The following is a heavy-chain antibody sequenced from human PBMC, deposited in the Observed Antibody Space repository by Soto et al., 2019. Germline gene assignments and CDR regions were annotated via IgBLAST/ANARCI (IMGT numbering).Heavy chain of an antibody. D-gene: IGHD2-2*01. CDR3: TRYTYTSRYSYFGMDV. CDR2: IRSKAYGETT. Sequence: GGSLRLSCTCFGFTFGDYAISWSRQAPGKGLEWVGVIRSKAYGETTDYGASVKGRFTILRDDFKSIAYLQLNSLQSEDTGVYYCTRYTYTSRYSYFGMDVWGHGTAVTVSS. J-gene: IGHJ6*02. CDR1: GFTFGDYA. V-gene: IGHV3-49*03.